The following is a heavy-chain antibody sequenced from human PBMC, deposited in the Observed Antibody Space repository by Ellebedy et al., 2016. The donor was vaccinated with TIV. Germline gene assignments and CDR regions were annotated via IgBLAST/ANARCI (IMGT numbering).Heavy chain of an antibody. CDR2: INRSGST. CDR3: ARCPLDGSGSSYRGKRNSWFDP. V-gene: IGHV4-34*01. Sequence: MPSETLSLTCAVYGASFSGYYWNWIRQPPGKGLEWIGEINRSGSTNYDPSLKSRVTISLDTSKNHFSLRLSSVTAADTAVYYCARCPLDGSGSSYRGKRNSWFDPWGQGTLVTVSS. J-gene: IGHJ5*02. CDR1: GASFSGYY. D-gene: IGHD3-10*01.